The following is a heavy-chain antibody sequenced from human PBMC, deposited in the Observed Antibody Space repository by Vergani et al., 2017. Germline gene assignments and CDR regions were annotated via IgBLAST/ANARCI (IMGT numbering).Heavy chain of an antibody. D-gene: IGHD6-13*01. CDR3: ASYTLPPPSIAAAGTIHEGDY. J-gene: IGHJ4*02. CDR2: IYYSGST. Sequence: QLQLQESGPGLVQPSETLSLTCTVSGGSISSSSYYWGWIRQPPGKGLEWIGSIYYSGSTYYNPSLKSRFTISVDTSKNQFSLKLSSVNAADTAVYYCASYTLPPPSIAAAGTIHEGDYWGQGTLVTVSS. CDR1: GGSISSSSYY. V-gene: IGHV4-39*07.